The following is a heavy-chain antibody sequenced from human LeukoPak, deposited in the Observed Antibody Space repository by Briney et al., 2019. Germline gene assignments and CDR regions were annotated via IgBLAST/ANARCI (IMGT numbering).Heavy chain of an antibody. V-gene: IGHV3-23*01. CDR1: GFTFSSSA. CDR3: AKHYYDSSGYLSLRAHLDY. Sequence: PGGSLRLSCAASGFTFSSSAMSWVRQAPGKGLEWVSAISNNGGYTYYADSVKGRFTISRDNSKNTLYLQMNSLRAEDTAVYYCAKHYYDSSGYLSLRAHLDYWGQGTLVTVSS. J-gene: IGHJ4*02. CDR2: ISNNGGYT. D-gene: IGHD3-22*01.